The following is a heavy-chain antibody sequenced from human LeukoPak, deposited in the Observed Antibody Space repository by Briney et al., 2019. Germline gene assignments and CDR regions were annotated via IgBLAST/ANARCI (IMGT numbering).Heavy chain of an antibody. CDR1: GDSVSSNSAA. V-gene: IGHV6-1*01. CDR3: ARDATGWRPLDF. Sequence: SQTLSLTRALSGDSVSSNSAAWNWIRQSPSRGLEWLGRTYYRSKWYNDYAASVKGRVTINPDTSKNQFSLQLNSVTPEDTAVYYCARDATGWRPLDFWGQGTLVTVSS. J-gene: IGHJ4*02. CDR2: TYYRSKWYN. D-gene: IGHD6-19*01.